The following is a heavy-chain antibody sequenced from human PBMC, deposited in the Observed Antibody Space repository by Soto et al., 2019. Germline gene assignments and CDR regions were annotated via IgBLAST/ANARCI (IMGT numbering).Heavy chain of an antibody. Sequence: PGGSLRLSCAASGFTFSDYTMSWARQAPGKGLEWVSSIGGNGVTTVYAASVEGRFTISRDNSKNMLSLQMNSLSAEDTAVYYCAKEKTYNNQNPYYFDYWGQGTLVTVSS. V-gene: IGHV3-23*01. CDR2: IGGNGVTT. CDR3: AKEKTYNNQNPYYFDY. D-gene: IGHD4-4*01. J-gene: IGHJ4*02. CDR1: GFTFSDYT.